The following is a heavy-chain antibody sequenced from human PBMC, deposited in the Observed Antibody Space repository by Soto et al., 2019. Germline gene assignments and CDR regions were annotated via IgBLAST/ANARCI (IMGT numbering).Heavy chain of an antibody. CDR2: ISAYNGNT. J-gene: IGHJ4*02. CDR3: ARPYDSSNSPRFDY. CDR1: GYRFTSYG. D-gene: IGHD3-22*01. V-gene: IGHV1-18*01. Sequence: ASVKVSCKASGYRFTSYGIIWVRQAPGQGLEWMGWISAYNGNTTYAQKFQGRVTMTTDTSTSTAYMELRSLRSDDTAVYYCARPYDSSNSPRFDYWGQGTLVTVSS.